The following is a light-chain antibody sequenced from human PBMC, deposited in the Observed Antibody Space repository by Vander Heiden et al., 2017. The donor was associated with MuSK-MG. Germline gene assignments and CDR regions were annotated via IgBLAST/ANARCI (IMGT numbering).Light chain of an antibody. J-gene: IGLJ2*01. CDR2: DDD. CDR1: LIATKS. CDR3: QVWDSSSGHPL. Sequence: SYVLTQAPSLSVAPGQTARITCGADLIATKSVHWLQQKSGQAPVWVVYDDDDRPSGIAERFSGTNSGDTATLIITRVDVEDEADYYCQVWDSSSGHPLFGEGTKLTVL. V-gene: IGLV3-21*02.